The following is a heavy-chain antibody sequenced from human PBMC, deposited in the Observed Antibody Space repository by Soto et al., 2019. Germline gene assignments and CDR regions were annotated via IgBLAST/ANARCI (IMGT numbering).Heavy chain of an antibody. CDR2: IIPTFGTP. CDR1: GGTFSSHG. Sequence: QVQLVQSGTVVQRRGSSVKVSCQASGGTFSSHGMAWVRQAPGQGLEWMGGIIPTFGTPTYAPKFQGRVTITADKSTNTAYMELSSLRSEDTGFYYGASERSAQNFDFWGQGILITVSS. CDR3: ASERSAQNFDF. J-gene: IGHJ4*02. V-gene: IGHV1-69*06. D-gene: IGHD1-26*01.